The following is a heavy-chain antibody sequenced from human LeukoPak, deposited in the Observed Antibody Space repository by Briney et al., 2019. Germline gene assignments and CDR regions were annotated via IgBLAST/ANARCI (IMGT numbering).Heavy chain of an antibody. CDR1: GGSFSGYY. J-gene: IGHJ6*02. CDR3: ARRGMDV. V-gene: IGHV4-34*01. CDR2: INHSGST. Sequence: PSETLSLTCAVYGGSFSGYYWSWIRQPPGKGLEWIGEINHSGSTNYNPSLKSRVTISVDTSKNQFSLKLSSVTAADAAVYYCARRGMDVWGQGTTVTVSS.